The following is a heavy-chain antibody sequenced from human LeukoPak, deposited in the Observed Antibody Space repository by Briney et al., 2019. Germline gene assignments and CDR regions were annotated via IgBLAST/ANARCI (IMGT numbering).Heavy chain of an antibody. V-gene: IGHV1-8*03. J-gene: IGHJ6*03. CDR3: ARGVRAAAAAHYYYYYMDV. CDR1: GYTFTSYD. D-gene: IGHD6-13*01. CDR2: MNPNSGNT. Sequence: ASVKVSCKASGYTFTSYDINWVRQATGQGLEWMGWMNPNSGNTGYAQKFQGRVTITRNTSISTAYMELSSLRSEDTAVYYCARGVRAAAAAHYYYYYMDVWGKGTTVTVSS.